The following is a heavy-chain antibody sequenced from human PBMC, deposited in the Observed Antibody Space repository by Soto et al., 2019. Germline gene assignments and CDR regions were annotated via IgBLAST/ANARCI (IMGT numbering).Heavy chain of an antibody. V-gene: IGHV4-34*01. D-gene: IGHD6-13*01. Sequence: QVQLQQWGAGLLKPSETLSLTCAVYGGSFSGYYWSWIRQPPGKGLEWIGEINHSGTTNYNPSLKSRVTISVDTSKNQFSLKLRSVTSADMAVYFCARADSSSWWGGFDYWGHGTLVTVSS. CDR3: ARADSSSWWGGFDY. CDR2: INHSGTT. CDR1: GGSFSGYY. J-gene: IGHJ4*01.